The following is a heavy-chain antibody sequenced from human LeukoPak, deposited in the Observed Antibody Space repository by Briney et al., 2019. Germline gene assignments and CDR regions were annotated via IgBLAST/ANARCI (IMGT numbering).Heavy chain of an antibody. CDR3: ARGFGYYCSSTSCYSRYFQH. V-gene: IGHV1-2*02. CDR1: GYTFTGYY. J-gene: IGHJ1*01. Sequence: ASVKVSCKASGYTFTGYYMHWVRQAPGQGLEWMGWINPNSGGTNYAQKFQGRVTMTRDTSISTAYMELSRLRSDGTAAYYCARGFGYYCSSTSCYSRYFQHWGQGTLVTVSS. CDR2: INPNSGGT. D-gene: IGHD2-2*01.